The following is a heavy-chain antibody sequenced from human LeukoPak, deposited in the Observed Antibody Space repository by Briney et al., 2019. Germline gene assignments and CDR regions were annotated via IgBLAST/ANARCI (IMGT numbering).Heavy chain of an antibody. CDR1: GFSFSSYW. D-gene: IGHD2/OR15-2a*01. Sequence: PPGGSLRLSCAASGFSFSSYWMHWVRQAPGKGLVWVARISPDGSSALSADSVRGRFTISRDNADNTLYLQLNSLRAEDTAVYYCARVSFCPRCHFDYWGQGTLVTVSS. CDR3: ARVSFCPRCHFDY. CDR2: ISPDGSSA. V-gene: IGHV3-74*03. J-gene: IGHJ4*02.